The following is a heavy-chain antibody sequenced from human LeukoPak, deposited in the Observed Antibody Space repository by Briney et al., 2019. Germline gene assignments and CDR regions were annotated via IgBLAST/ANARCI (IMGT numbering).Heavy chain of an antibody. J-gene: IGHJ6*02. CDR3: AREDRSGWPSYYYYGMDV. Sequence: GGSLRLSCAASGFTFSNYWMDWVRQAPGRGLEWVANIKRDGSEKYFVDSVKGRFTISRDNAKNLLYLQMNSLRAEDTAVYYCAREDRSGWPSYYYYGMDVWGQGTTVTVSS. V-gene: IGHV3-7*01. CDR1: GFTFSNYW. D-gene: IGHD6-19*01. CDR2: IKRDGSEK.